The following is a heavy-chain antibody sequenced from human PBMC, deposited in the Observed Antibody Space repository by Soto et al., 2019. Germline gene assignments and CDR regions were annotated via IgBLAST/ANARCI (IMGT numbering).Heavy chain of an antibody. Sequence: ASVKVSCKASGYTFTSYYMHWVRQAPGQGLEWMGIINPSGGSTSYAQKFQGRVTMTRDTSTSTVYMELSSLRSEDTAVYYCARDGPRRAVAGTSYYYYGMDVWSQGTTVTVSS. V-gene: IGHV1-46*03. J-gene: IGHJ6*02. CDR3: ARDGPRRAVAGTSYYYYGMDV. CDR1: GYTFTSYY. CDR2: INPSGGST. D-gene: IGHD6-19*01.